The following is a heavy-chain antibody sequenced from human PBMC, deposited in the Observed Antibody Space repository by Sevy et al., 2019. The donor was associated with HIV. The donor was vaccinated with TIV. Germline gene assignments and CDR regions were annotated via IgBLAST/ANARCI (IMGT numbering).Heavy chain of an antibody. CDR2: IKQDGSEK. CDR3: ARAYSSGWYRYYYYYMDV. V-gene: IGHV3-7*03. D-gene: IGHD6-19*01. J-gene: IGHJ6*03. Sequence: QLGGSLRLSCAASGFTFSSYWMSWVRQAPGKGLEWVANIKQDGSEKYYVDSVKGRFTISRDNAKNSLYLQMNSLRAEDTAVYYCARAYSSGWYRYYYYYMDVWGKGTTVTVSS. CDR1: GFTFSSYW.